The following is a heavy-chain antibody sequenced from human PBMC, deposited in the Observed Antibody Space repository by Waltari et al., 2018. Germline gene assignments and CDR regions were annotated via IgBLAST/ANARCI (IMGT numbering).Heavy chain of an antibody. CDR2: ISGYNGYP. V-gene: IGHV1-18*01. J-gene: IGHJ6*02. CDR3: ARDQEQLVTYGMDV. CDR1: GYSFTSYG. Sequence: QVQLVQSGAEVKKPGASVKVSCKASGYSFTSYGISWVRQAPGQGLEWMGWISGYNGYPSYAQNLQGRVTMTTDTSTSTVYMELGSLRSDDTALYYCARDQEQLVTYGMDVWGQGTTVTVSS. D-gene: IGHD6-6*01.